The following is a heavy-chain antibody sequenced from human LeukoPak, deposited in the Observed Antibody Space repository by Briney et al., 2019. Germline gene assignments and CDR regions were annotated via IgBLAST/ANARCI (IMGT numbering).Heavy chain of an antibody. CDR2: VYYSGST. V-gene: IGHV4-59*01. D-gene: IGHD6-13*01. CDR1: GGSISSYY. Sequence: SETLSLTCTVSGGSISSYYWSWIRQPPGKGLEWIGRVYYSGSTNYNPSLKSRVTISVDTSKSQFSLKLNSVTAADTAVYYCARVARAAGIDYWGQGTLVTVSS. CDR3: ARVARAAGIDY. J-gene: IGHJ4*02.